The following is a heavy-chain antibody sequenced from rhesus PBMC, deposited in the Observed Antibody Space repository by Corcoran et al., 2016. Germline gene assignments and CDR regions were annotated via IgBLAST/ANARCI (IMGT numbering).Heavy chain of an antibody. CDR2: IGVDSSST. D-gene: IGHD1-20*01. J-gene: IGHJ6*01. V-gene: IGHV3-115*02. Sequence: EVQLAESGGGLVQPGGSLSLSCAASGFTFSGYEMHWVRQAPGKGLESVSVIGVDSSSTHYVDSVKGRFTISRDNAKNSLSLQMNSVRAEDTAVYYCARRYSWNNFYGLDSWGQGVVVTVSS. CDR1: GFTFSGYE. CDR3: ARRYSWNNFYGLDS.